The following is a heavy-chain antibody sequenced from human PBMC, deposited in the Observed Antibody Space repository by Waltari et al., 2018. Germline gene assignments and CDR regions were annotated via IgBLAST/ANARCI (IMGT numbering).Heavy chain of an antibody. CDR2: IYYRGST. V-gene: IGHV4-39*01. Sequence: QLQLQESGPGLVKPSETLSLTCTVSGGSISSSSYYWGWIRQSPGKGLEWIGSIYYRGSTYSNPTLKSRVTISGDTSKNQFSLKLSSVTAADTAVYYCARHWKKSGYRFDPWGQGTLVTVSS. CDR3: ARHWKKSGYRFDP. J-gene: IGHJ5*02. CDR1: GGSISSSSYY. D-gene: IGHD5-12*01.